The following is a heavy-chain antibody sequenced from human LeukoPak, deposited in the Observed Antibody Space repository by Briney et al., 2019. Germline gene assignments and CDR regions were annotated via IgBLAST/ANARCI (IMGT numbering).Heavy chain of an antibody. D-gene: IGHD2-2*01. CDR1: GFTFDDYA. V-gene: IGHV3-43D*03. J-gene: IGHJ4*02. CDR2: IRWDGGYT. Sequence: GGALRLSCAASGFTFDDYAMHWVRQAPGKSLEWVALIRWDGGYTYYADSVRGRFTISRDNSKNSLYLEMNSLRPEDTALYYCVESPAAAAITSWYYFDYWGQGTLVTVSS. CDR3: VESPAAAAITSWYYFDY.